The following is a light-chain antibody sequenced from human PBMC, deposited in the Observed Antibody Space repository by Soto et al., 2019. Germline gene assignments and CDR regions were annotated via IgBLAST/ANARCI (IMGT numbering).Light chain of an antibody. CDR1: QSVSSN. Sequence: EIVMTQSPATLSVSPGERATLSCRASQSVSSNLAWYQQKPGQAPRLLIYGASTRATGIPARLSGSGSGTEFTLTISSLQSEDFAVYYCQKYNNWPLTFGQGTRLEIK. CDR2: GAS. J-gene: IGKJ5*01. CDR3: QKYNNWPLT. V-gene: IGKV3-15*01.